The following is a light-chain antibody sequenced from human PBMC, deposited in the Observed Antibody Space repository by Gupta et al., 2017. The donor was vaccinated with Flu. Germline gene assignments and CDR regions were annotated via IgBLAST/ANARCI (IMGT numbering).Light chain of an antibody. CDR3: QVWDSSNDHMV. CDR1: NIGSKN. V-gene: IGLV3-21*02. Sequence: YVLTQPPSVSVAPGQTARIPCGGNNIGSKNVQWYQQKPGQAPVLVVYDDSARPSGIPERFSGSNSGNTATLTISRVEDGDEADYYCQVWDSSNDHMVFGGGTKLTVL. J-gene: IGLJ2*01. CDR2: DDS.